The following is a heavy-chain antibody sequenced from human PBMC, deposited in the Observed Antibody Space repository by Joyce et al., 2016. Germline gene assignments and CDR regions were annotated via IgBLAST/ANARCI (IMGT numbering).Heavy chain of an antibody. Sequence: QLQLQESGPGLVRPSETLSLTCTVSGVSISNTDYCWGWIRQPPGKGLEWIGSMFFTGDTDYNPSLKSRVTISVEPSKNQFSLKLTSVTAAYTTLYYCARHEAGEAFDLWGQGTMVTVSS. V-gene: IGHV4-39*01. J-gene: IGHJ3*01. CDR1: GVSISNTDYC. CDR2: MFFTGDT. CDR3: ARHEAGEAFDL. D-gene: IGHD3-10*01.